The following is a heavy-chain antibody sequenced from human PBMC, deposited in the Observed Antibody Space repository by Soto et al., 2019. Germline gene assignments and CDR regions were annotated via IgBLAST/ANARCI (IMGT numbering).Heavy chain of an antibody. J-gene: IGHJ4*02. D-gene: IGHD2-15*01. CDR1: GFTFGDYA. CDR3: TRDIVVVVAATPEYYFDY. CDR2: IRSKAYGGTT. V-gene: IGHV3-49*03. Sequence: GGSLRLSCTASGFTFGDYAMSWFRQAPGKGLEWVGFIRSKAYGGTTEYAASVKGRFTISRDDSKSIAYLQMNSLKTEDTAVYYCTRDIVVVVAATPEYYFDYWGQGTLVTVSS.